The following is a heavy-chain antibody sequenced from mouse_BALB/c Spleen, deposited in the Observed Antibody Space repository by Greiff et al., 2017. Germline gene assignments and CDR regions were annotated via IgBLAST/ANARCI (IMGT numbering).Heavy chain of an antibody. J-gene: IGHJ2*01. D-gene: IGHD4-1*01. V-gene: IGHV14-1*02. Sequence: EVQLQESGAELVRPGALVKLSCKASGFNIKDYYMHWVKQRPEQGLEWIGWIDPENGNTIYDPKFQGKASITADTSSNTAYLQLSSLTSEDTAVYYCANWDYWGQGTTRTVSS. CDR3: ANWDY. CDR1: GFNIKDYY. CDR2: IDPENGNT.